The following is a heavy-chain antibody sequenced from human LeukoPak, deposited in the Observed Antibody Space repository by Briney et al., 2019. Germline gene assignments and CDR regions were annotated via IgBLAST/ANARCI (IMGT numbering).Heavy chain of an antibody. CDR3: AKDSNSGYDYYYYYYMDV. CDR2: ISGSGGST. D-gene: IGHD5-12*01. J-gene: IGHJ6*03. Sequence: PGGSLRLSCAASGFTFSSYAMSWVRQAPGKGLEWVSAISGSGGSTYYADSVKGRFTISRDNSKNTLYLQMNSLRAEDTAVYYCAKDSNSGYDYYYYYYMDVWGKGTTVTISS. V-gene: IGHV3-23*01. CDR1: GFTFSSYA.